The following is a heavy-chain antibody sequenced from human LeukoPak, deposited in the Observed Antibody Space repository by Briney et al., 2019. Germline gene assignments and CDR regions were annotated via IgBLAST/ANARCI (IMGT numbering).Heavy chain of an antibody. Sequence: GGSLRLSCAASGFTFSTYGMSWVRQAPGKGLEWVSAISGSGGSTYYADSVKGRFTISRDNSKNTLYLQMNSLRAEDTAEYYCAKGSVRYYYYMDVWGKGTTVTISS. CDR1: GFTFSTYG. CDR3: AKGSVRYYYYMDV. CDR2: ISGSGGST. D-gene: IGHD3-10*02. J-gene: IGHJ6*03. V-gene: IGHV3-23*01.